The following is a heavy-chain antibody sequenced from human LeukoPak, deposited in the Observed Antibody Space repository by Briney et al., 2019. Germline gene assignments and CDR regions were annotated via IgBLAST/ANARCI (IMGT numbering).Heavy chain of an antibody. V-gene: IGHV4-59*08. CDR1: GGSISSYY. J-gene: IGHJ3*01. D-gene: IGHD6-13*01. Sequence: SEALSLTCTVSGGSISSYYWSWIRQPPGKGLEWIGYVYYSGTTNYNPSLKSRVTISVDTSKNQFSLKLSSVTAADTAVYYCARPARIAASGRYAFDFWGEGTLVTVSS. CDR3: ARPARIAASGRYAFDF. CDR2: VYYSGTT.